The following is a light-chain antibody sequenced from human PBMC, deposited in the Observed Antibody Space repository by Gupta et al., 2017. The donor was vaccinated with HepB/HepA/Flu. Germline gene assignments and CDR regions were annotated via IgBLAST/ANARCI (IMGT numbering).Light chain of an antibody. V-gene: IGKV3D-11*02. J-gene: IGKJ4*01. CDR2: DAS. CDR3: QQRNNWPLT. CDR1: QSISYY. Sequence: EVVLTQSPDTLSLSPGERATLSCRASQSISYYLAWYQQKPGQAPRLLIYDASKRATGIPARFSGSGPGTDLDFTLTISSLEPEDFAVYYCQQRNNWPLTFGGGTKVEIK.